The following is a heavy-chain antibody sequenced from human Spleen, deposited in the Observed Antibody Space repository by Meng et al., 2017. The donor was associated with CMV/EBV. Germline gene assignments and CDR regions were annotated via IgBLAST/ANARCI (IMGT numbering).Heavy chain of an antibody. V-gene: IGHV3-7*01. CDR1: GFIFGDYA. J-gene: IGHJ4*02. Sequence: GESLKISCTASGFIFGDYAMSWVRQAPGKGLQWVANIKQDGSEKYYVDSVKGRFTISRDNAKNSLYLQMNSLRAEDTAVYYCARDCSSASCYMPGIDYWGQGTLVTVSS. CDR3: ARDCSSASCYMPGIDY. CDR2: IKQDGSEK. D-gene: IGHD2-2*02.